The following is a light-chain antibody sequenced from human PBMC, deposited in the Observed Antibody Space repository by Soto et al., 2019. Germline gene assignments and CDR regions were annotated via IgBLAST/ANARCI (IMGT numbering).Light chain of an antibody. Sequence: EIVLTQSPGTLSLSPGERATLSCRASHTISSSYLAWYQQKPGQAPRLLMYGISRRATGIPDRFSGSGSGTDFTLTIPSLGPENFAVYYCQQYGTSSPRTSGHGTKVEIK. CDR2: GIS. CDR3: QQYGTSSPRT. J-gene: IGKJ1*01. CDR1: HTISSSY. V-gene: IGKV3-20*01.